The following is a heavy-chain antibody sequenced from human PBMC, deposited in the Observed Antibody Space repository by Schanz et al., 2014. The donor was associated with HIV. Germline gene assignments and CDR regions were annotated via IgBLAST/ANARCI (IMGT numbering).Heavy chain of an antibody. CDR3: AKDAYSSNYINWVDP. CDR1: GFTFSNYG. J-gene: IGHJ5*02. Sequence: QVQLVESGGGVVQPGRSLRLSCAASGFTFSNYGMHWVRQAPGKGLEWVAAMWYDESHKGYADSVKGRFTISRDNSRNTLYLQMISLRVEDTAVYYCAKDAYSSNYINWVDPWGQGTLVTVSS. D-gene: IGHD6-13*01. CDR2: MWYDESHK. V-gene: IGHV3-33*06.